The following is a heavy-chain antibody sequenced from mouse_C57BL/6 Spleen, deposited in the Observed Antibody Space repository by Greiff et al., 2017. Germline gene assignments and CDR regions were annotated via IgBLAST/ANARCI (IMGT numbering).Heavy chain of an antibody. J-gene: IGHJ4*01. CDR3: STSFTIGDDVAMDS. Sequence: VQGVESGAELVRPGTSVKVSCKASGYAFTNYWIEWVKQRPGQGLEWIGVINPGSGGTNYNEKFKGKATLTADKSSSTAYMQLSSLTSEDSAVSFSSTSFTIGDDVAMDSWGPGTSVTVSS. CDR2: INPGSGGT. V-gene: IGHV1-54*01. CDR1: GYAFTNYW. D-gene: IGHD2-12*01.